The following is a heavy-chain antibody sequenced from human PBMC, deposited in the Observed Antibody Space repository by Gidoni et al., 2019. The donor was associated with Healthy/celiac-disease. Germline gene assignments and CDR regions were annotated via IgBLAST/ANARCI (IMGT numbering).Heavy chain of an antibody. CDR2: INHSGST. CDR3: ARGRKIYCSSTSCFPSSVKDWYFDL. Sequence: QVELQQWGAGLLKPSETLSLTCAVYGGSFSGYYWSWILQPPGKGLEWIGEINHSGSTNYNPSLKSRVTISVDTSKNQFSLKLSSVTAADTAVYYCARGRKIYCSSTSCFPSSVKDWYFDLWGRGTLVTVSS. J-gene: IGHJ2*01. D-gene: IGHD2-2*01. V-gene: IGHV4-34*01. CDR1: GGSFSGYY.